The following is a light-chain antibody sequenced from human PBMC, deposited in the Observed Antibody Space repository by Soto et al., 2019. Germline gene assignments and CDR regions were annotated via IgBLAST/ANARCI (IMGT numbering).Light chain of an antibody. CDR1: QSVNNN. V-gene: IGKV3-15*01. Sequence: EIVLSQSPATLSVSQGERAALSCRASQSVNNNLAWYQQKPGQPPRLLIFGASTRATGIPARFSGSGSGTDFTLTISRLEPEDFAVYYCQQYGGSTYPFGQGSKADIK. J-gene: IGKJ2*01. CDR3: QQYGGSTYP. CDR2: GAS.